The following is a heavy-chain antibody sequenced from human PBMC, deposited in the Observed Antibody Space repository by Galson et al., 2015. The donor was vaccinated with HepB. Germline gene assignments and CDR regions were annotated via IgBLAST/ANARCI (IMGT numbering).Heavy chain of an antibody. CDR2: IIPILGIA. CDR1: GGTFSSYA. CDR3: ARAIRYCSGGSCYLDY. J-gene: IGHJ4*02. Sequence: SVKVSCKASGGTFSSYAISWVPQAPGQGLEWMGRIIPILGIANYAQKFQGRVTITADKSTSTAYMELSSLRSEDTAVYYCARAIRYCSGGSCYLDYWGQGTLVTVSS. D-gene: IGHD2-15*01. V-gene: IGHV1-69*04.